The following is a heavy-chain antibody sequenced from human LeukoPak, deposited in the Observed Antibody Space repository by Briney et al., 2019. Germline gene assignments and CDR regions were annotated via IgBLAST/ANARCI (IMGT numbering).Heavy chain of an antibody. J-gene: IGHJ5*02. D-gene: IGHD3-3*01. CDR1: GYTFTSYG. V-gene: IGHV1-18*01. CDR3: ARDLHITIFGVVIGHNWFDP. CDR2: ISAYNGNT. Sequence: ASVKVSCTASGYTFTSYGISWVRQAPGQGLEWMGWISAYNGNTNYAQKLQGRVTMTTDTSTSTAYMELRSLRSDDTAVYYCARDLHITIFGVVIGHNWFDPWGQGTLVTVSS.